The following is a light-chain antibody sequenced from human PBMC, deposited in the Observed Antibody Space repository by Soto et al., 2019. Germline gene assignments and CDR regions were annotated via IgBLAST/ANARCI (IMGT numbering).Light chain of an antibody. CDR3: QQYNNWPVT. CDR2: DAS. J-gene: IGKJ3*01. V-gene: IGKV3-15*01. CDR1: QSVSSN. Sequence: EIVMTQSPATLSVSPGERATLSCRASQSVSSNLAWYQQKPGQAPRLLIYDASTRATGIPARFSGSGSGTDFTLTNSSLQSEDVAVYYCQQYNNWPVTFGPATKVDIK.